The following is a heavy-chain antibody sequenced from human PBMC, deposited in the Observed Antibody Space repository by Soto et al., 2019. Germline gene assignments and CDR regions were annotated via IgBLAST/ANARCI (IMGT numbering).Heavy chain of an antibody. J-gene: IGHJ3*02. CDR2: IWYDGSNK. CDR1: GFTFSSYG. V-gene: IGHV3-33*01. D-gene: IGHD4-17*01. CDR3: ARDGATVTYDAFDI. Sequence: QVQLVESGGGVVQPGRSLRLSCAASGFTFSSYGMHWVRQAPGKGLEWVAVIWYDGSNKYYADSVKGRFTISRDNSKNKLYLKMNSLRAEDTAVYYCARDGATVTYDAFDIWGQGTMVTVSS.